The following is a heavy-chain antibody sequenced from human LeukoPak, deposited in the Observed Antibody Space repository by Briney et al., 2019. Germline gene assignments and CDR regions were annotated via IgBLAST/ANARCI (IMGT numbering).Heavy chain of an antibody. J-gene: IGHJ4*02. CDR3: ARITTRGDFDY. Sequence: SETLSLTCTVSGGSISSYYWSWIRQPPGKGLEWIGYIYYSGSTNYNPSLKSRVTISVDTSKNQFSLKLSSVTAADTAVYYCARITTRGDFDYWGQGTLVTVSS. V-gene: IGHV4-59*08. CDR2: IYYSGST. CDR1: GGSISSYY. D-gene: IGHD1-1*01.